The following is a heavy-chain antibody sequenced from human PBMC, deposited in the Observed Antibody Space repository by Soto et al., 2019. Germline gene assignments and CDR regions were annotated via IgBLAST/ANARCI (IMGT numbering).Heavy chain of an antibody. CDR2: INHSGST. J-gene: IGHJ6*03. CDR1: GGSFSGYY. V-gene: IGHV4-34*01. D-gene: IGHD3-3*01. Sequence: SETLSLTCAVYGGSFSGYYWSWIRQPPGKGLEWIGEINHSGSTNYNPSLKSRVTISVDTSKHQFSLKLSSVTAADTAVYYCARTPIFGVVMRYYYMDVWGKGTTVTVSS. CDR3: ARTPIFGVVMRYYYMDV.